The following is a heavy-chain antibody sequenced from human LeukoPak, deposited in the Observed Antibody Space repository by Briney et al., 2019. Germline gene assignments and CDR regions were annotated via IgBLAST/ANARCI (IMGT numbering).Heavy chain of an antibody. CDR1: GYTFNNYG. CDR3: ARDGVTPGTWAVDIVDH. CDR2: ISAKKGDT. Sequence: ASVRVSCKTSGYTFNNYGVSWVRQAPGQGLEWLGWISAKKGDTNYAQRLQDRVTVTTDTATNTAYMELRSLRPDDTAIYYCARDGVTPGTWAVDIVDHWGQGTLVTVSS. D-gene: IGHD2-2*03. V-gene: IGHV1-18*01. J-gene: IGHJ4*02.